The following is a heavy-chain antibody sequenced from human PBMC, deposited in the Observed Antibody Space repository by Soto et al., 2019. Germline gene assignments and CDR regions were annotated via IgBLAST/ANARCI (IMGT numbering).Heavy chain of an antibody. CDR1: GFTFSNYG. CDR3: AKDPSTGPLGYCSGSRCYSSYFDY. Sequence: GGSLRLSCAASGFTFSNYGMHWVRQAPGKGLEWVAVISYDGSNKYYADSVKGRFTISRDNSKNTLYLQMNSLRAEDTAVYYCAKDPSTGPLGYCSGSRCYSSYFDYWGQGTLVTVSS. J-gene: IGHJ4*02. V-gene: IGHV3-30*18. D-gene: IGHD2-15*01. CDR2: ISYDGSNK.